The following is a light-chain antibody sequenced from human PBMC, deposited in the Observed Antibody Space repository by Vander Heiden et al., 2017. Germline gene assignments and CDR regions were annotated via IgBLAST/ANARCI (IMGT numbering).Light chain of an antibody. CDR2: DAS. CDR1: QSVSSY. V-gene: IGKV3-11*01. CDR3: QQRSNWPPIT. Sequence: EIVLTQSPATLSLSPGERATLSCRASQSVSSYLAWYQQKPGQAPRLLIYDASNRATGIPARFSGSGYGTDFTLTISSREPEDFAVYYCQQRSNWPPITFGQGTRVEIK. J-gene: IGKJ5*01.